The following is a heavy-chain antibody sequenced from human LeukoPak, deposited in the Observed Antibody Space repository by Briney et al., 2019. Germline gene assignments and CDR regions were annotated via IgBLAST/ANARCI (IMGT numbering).Heavy chain of an antibody. J-gene: IGHJ4*02. Sequence: GGSLRLSCAASGFTFSSYAMSWVRQAPGKGLEWVSIIYSGGSTYYADSVKGRFTISRDNSKNTLYLQMNSLRAEDTAVYFCVRVGYSYGYGDWNHFDYWGQGTLVTVSS. V-gene: IGHV3-66*02. CDR1: GFTFSSYA. D-gene: IGHD5-18*01. CDR3: VRVGYSYGYGDWNHFDY. CDR2: IYSGGST.